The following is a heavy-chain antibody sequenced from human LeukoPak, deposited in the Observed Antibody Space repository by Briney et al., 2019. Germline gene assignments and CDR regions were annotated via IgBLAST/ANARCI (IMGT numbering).Heavy chain of an antibody. CDR3: AKSGRDGCNFVYYFDY. D-gene: IGHD5-24*01. CDR1: GFTFSSYG. J-gene: IGHJ4*02. CDR2: ISGSGGST. Sequence: GGSLRLSCAASGFTFSSYGMSWVRQAPGKGLEWVSAISGSGGSTYYADSVKGRFTISRDNSKNTLFLQMKSLRAEDTAVYYCAKSGRDGCNFVYYFDYWGQGTLVTVSS. V-gene: IGHV3-23*01.